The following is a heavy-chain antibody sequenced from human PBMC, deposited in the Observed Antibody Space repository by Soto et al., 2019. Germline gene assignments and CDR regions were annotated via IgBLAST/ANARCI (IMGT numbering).Heavy chain of an antibody. Sequence: EVHLVESGGGLVQPGGSLRLSCAASGFTFTNHWMHWVRQAPGKGLVWVSRISVDGRTTNYADSVKGRFTISRDNANNTLYHQMNSLRSEDTAVYYCTRDHANCGGDCYTILFDPWGQGTLVTVSS. CDR1: GFTFTNHW. CDR2: ISVDGRTT. D-gene: IGHD2-21*02. V-gene: IGHV3-74*01. J-gene: IGHJ5*02. CDR3: TRDHANCGGDCYTILFDP.